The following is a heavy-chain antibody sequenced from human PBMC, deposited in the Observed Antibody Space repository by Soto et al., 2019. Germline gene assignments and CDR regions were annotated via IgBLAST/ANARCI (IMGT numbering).Heavy chain of an antibody. CDR1: GFTFSSYA. CDR3: AKGSNYDFWSGYFFDH. J-gene: IGHJ4*02. Sequence: SLRLSCAASGFTFSSYAMTWVRQAPGKGLEWVSVMSGSGASTYYVDSVKGRFTISRDNSKNTLYLQMNSLRAEDTAVYYCAKGSNYDFWSGYFFDHWGQGTLVTVSS. D-gene: IGHD3-3*01. V-gene: IGHV3-23*01. CDR2: MSGSGAST.